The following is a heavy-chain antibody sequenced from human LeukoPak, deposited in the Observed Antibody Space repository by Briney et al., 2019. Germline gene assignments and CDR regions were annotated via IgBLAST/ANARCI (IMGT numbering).Heavy chain of an antibody. D-gene: IGHD2-2*01. CDR2: INPNSGGT. CDR1: GYTFTGYY. Sequence: ASVKVSCKASGYTFTGYYMHWVRQAPGQGLEWMGWINPNSGGTNYAQKFQGRVTMTRDTSISTAYMELSRLRSDDTAVYYCARGARGYCSSTSCPKNWFDPWGQGTLVTVSS. CDR3: ARGARGYCSSTSCPKNWFDP. J-gene: IGHJ5*02. V-gene: IGHV1-2*02.